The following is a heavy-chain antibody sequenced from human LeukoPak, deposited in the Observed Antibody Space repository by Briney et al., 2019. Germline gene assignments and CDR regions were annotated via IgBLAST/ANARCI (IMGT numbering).Heavy chain of an antibody. V-gene: IGHV1-46*01. D-gene: IGHD2-8*02. Sequence: GASVKVSCKASGDTFTTSHMHWVRQAPGKGLEWMGKINPSGGSTTYAKQFRGRVSMTRDLSMNTVYVELSSLTSEDTAVYYCVRNLMQFTGRAYWGQGTLVTVSS. CDR1: GDTFTTSH. J-gene: IGHJ4*02. CDR3: VRNLMQFTGRAY. CDR2: INPSGGST.